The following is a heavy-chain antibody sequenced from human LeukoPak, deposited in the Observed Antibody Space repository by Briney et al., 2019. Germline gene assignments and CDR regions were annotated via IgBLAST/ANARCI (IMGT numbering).Heavy chain of an antibody. Sequence: GSLRLSCAASGFTFSSYGMHWVRQAPGKGLEWVAVIWYDGSNKYYADSVKGRFTISRDNSKNTLYLQMNSLRAGDTAVYYCARMTTVITPYYYYYYGMDVWGQGTTVTVSS. CDR2: IWYDGSNK. D-gene: IGHD4-23*01. V-gene: IGHV3-33*01. CDR3: ARMTTVITPYYYYYYGMDV. J-gene: IGHJ6*02. CDR1: GFTFSSYG.